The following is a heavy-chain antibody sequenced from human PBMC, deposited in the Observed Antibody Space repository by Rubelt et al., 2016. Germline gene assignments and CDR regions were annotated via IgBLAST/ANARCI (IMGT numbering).Heavy chain of an antibody. J-gene: IGHJ4*02. D-gene: IGHD3-16*02. CDR1: GFTFSSYS. V-gene: IGHV3-21*02. CDR3: AGDVVYVWGSDRKTGLYFDC. Sequence: EVLLVESGGGLVKPGGSLRLSCAASGFTFSSYSMNWVRQAPGKGLEWVSSISSSSSYIYYADSVKGRFTISRDNAKNSLYLQMNSLRTADTALYYCAGDVVYVWGSDRKTGLYFDCWGQGTLVTVS. CDR2: ISSSSSYI.